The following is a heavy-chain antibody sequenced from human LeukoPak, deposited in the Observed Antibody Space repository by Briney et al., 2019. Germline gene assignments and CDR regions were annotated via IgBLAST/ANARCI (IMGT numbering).Heavy chain of an antibody. D-gene: IGHD3-9*01. CDR2: ISAYNGNT. CDR3: ARTGYDILTGTKKEVDY. V-gene: IGHV1-18*01. J-gene: IGHJ4*02. Sequence: ASVKVSCKASGYTFTSYGISWVRQAPGQGLEWMGWISAYNGNTNHAQKLQGRVTMTTDTSTSTAYMELRSLRSDDTAVYYCARTGYDILTGTKKEVDYWGQGTLVTVSS. CDR1: GYTFTSYG.